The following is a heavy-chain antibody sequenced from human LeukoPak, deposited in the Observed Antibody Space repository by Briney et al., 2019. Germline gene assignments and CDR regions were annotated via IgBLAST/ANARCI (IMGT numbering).Heavy chain of an antibody. CDR3: VRRRVGVAPASDM. CDR2: CRGKTNSYST. V-gene: IGHV3-72*01. J-gene: IGHJ3*02. D-gene: IGHD1-26*01. CDR1: GFTFSSYA. Sequence: GGSLRLSCAASGFTFSSYAISWVRQAPGEGLEWVARCRGKTNSYSTEYAASVNGRFTISRDDSKNSLYLQMNSLQTEDTAVYYCVRRRVGVAPASDMWGQGTTVTVSS.